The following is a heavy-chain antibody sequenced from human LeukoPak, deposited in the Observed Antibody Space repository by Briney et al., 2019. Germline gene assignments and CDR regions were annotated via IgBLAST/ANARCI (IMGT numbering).Heavy chain of an antibody. J-gene: IGHJ4*02. V-gene: IGHV3-23*01. CDR2: ISGSRGST. CDR1: GLTFSSHA. Sequence: GGSLRLSCAASGLTFSSHAMSWVRQAPRKGLEWVSTISGSRGSTYYADSVKGRFTISRDNSKNTLFLQMNSLRPEDTAVYHCAKVALFSGYYPPFDYWGLGTLVTVSS. D-gene: IGHD3-22*01. CDR3: AKVALFSGYYPPFDY.